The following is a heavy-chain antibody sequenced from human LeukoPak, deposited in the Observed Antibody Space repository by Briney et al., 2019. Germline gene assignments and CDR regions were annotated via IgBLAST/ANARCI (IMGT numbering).Heavy chain of an antibody. V-gene: IGHV4-34*01. CDR1: GGSSSGYY. D-gene: IGHD6-13*01. Sequence: SETLSLTCAVYGGSSSGYYWSWIRQPPGKGLEWIGEINHSGSTNYNPSLKSRVTISVDTSKNQFSLKLSSVTAADTAVYYCARGKRGIAAAFLTRYWYFDLWGRGTLVTVSS. CDR3: ARGKRGIAAAFLTRYWYFDL. J-gene: IGHJ2*01. CDR2: INHSGST.